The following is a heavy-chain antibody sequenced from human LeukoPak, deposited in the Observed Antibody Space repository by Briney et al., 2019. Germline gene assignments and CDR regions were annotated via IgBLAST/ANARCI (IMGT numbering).Heavy chain of an antibody. CDR2: IYYSGST. V-gene: IGHV4-59*08. CDR1: GGSISSYY. Sequence: PSETLSLTCTVSGGSISSYYWSWIRQPPGKGLEWIGYIYYSGSTNYNPSLKSRVTISVDTSKNQFSLKLSSVTAAGTAVYYCARHVSVHYSSFDYWGRGTLVTVSS. D-gene: IGHD2-15*01. CDR3: ARHVSVHYSSFDY. J-gene: IGHJ4*02.